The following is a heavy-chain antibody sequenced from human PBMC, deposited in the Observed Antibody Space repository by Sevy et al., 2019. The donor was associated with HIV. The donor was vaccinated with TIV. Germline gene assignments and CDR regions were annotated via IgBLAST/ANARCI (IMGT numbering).Heavy chain of an antibody. CDR1: GFTFGDYA. D-gene: IGHD1-1*01. CDR2: IRSKAYGGTT. Sequence: GGSLRLSCTASGFTFGDYAMSWVRQAPGKGLEWVGFIRSKAYGGTTEYAASVKGRFTISRDDSKSIAYLQMNSLKTEDTAVYYCTREYNWNDGGAFDIWGLGTMVTVSS. J-gene: IGHJ3*02. V-gene: IGHV3-49*04. CDR3: TREYNWNDGGAFDI.